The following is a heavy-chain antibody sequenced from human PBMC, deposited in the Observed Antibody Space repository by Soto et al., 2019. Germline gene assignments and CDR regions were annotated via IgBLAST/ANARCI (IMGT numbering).Heavy chain of an antibody. D-gene: IGHD2-21*01. CDR1: GFTFSSYG. J-gene: IGHJ4*02. Sequence: QVQLVESGGGVVQPGRSLRLSCAASGFTFSSYGMHWVRQAPGKGLEWVAVIWYDGSNKYYADSVKGRFTISSDNSKNTLYLQMNSLRAEDTAVYYCARDQGEGALDYWGQGTLVTVSS. CDR2: IWYDGSNK. CDR3: ARDQGEGALDY. V-gene: IGHV3-33*01.